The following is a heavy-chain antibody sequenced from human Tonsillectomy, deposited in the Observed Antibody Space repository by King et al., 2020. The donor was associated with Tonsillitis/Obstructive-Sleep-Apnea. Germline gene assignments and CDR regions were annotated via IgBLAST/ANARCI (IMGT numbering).Heavy chain of an antibody. CDR3: ARVKVWGGYYPYYYMDV. CDR2: ISYDGSNK. J-gene: IGHJ6*03. V-gene: IGHV3-30*01. CDR1: GFTFSSYA. D-gene: IGHD3-3*01. Sequence: VQLVESGGGVVQPGRSLRLSCAASGFTFSSYAMHWVRQAPGKGLEWVAVISYDGSNKYYADSVKGRFTISRDNSKNTLYLQMNSLRAEDTAVYYCARVKVWGGYYPYYYMDVWGKGTTVTVSS.